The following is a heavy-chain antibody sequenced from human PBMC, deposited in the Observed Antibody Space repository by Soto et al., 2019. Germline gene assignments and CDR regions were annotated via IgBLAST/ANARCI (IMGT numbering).Heavy chain of an antibody. V-gene: IGHV3-21*06. CDR2: ISSTTNYI. Sequence: EVQLVESGGGLVKPGGSLRLSCAASGFTFTRYSMNWVRQAPGKGLEWVSSISSTTNYIYYGDSMKGRFTISRDNAKNSLFLEMNSPRAEDTAVYFCARESEGLTSNFGYWGQGTLVTVSS. CDR3: ARESEGLTSNFGY. CDR1: GFTFTRYS. J-gene: IGHJ4*02.